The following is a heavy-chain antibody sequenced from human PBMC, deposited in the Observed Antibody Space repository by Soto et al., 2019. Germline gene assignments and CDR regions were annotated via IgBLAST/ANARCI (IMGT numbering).Heavy chain of an antibody. CDR3: AHINVSTGFDS. CDR2: IYWDDDE. Sequence: KESGPTLVKPTQTLTLTCTFSGFSLSTSGVGVGWIRQPPGKALEWLALIYWDDDERYSPSLKSKLIITKDTSKNQVVLIMTNMDPVDTATYYCAHINVSTGFDSWGQGTLVTVSS. J-gene: IGHJ4*02. CDR1: GFSLSTSGVG. V-gene: IGHV2-5*02.